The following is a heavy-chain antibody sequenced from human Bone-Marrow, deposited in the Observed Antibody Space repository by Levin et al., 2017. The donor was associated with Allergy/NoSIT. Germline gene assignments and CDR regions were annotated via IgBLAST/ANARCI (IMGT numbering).Heavy chain of an antibody. CDR2: INPNSGGT. CDR1: GYTFTGYY. CDR3: ARAQKYYDILTGYDY. Sequence: ASVKVSCKASGYTFTGYYMHWVRQAPGQGLEWMGWINPNSGGTNYAQKFQGRVTMTRDTSISTAYMELSRLRSDDTAVYYCARAQKYYDILTGYDYWGQGTLVTVSS. D-gene: IGHD3-9*01. J-gene: IGHJ4*02. V-gene: IGHV1-2*02.